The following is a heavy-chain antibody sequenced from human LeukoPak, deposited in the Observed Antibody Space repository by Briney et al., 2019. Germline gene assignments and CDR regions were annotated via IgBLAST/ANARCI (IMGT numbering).Heavy chain of an antibody. CDR1: GYSFATYW. CDR2: IYPGDSDT. J-gene: IGHJ4*01. D-gene: IGHD4-11*01. V-gene: IGHV5-51*01. CDR3: ARPTGLRFFDY. Sequence: TGESLKISCKGSGYSFATYWIGWVRQMPGKGLEWMGVIYPGDSDTRYSPSFQGQVTISADEPISTAYLQWSSLKASDTAMYYCARPTGLRFFDYWGQGTLVTVSS.